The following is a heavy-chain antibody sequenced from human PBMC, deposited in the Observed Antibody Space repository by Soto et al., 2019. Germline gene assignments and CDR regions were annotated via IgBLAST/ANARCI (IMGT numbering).Heavy chain of an antibody. D-gene: IGHD6-19*01. V-gene: IGHV3-9*01. CDR3: ARESPSSQWLPTRYFDY. CDR2: ISWNSGSI. J-gene: IGHJ4*02. Sequence: EVQLVESGGGLVQPGRSLRLSCAASGFTFDDYAMHWVRQAPGTGLEWVSGISWNSGSIGYADSVKVRFTISRDNAKNSLFLQRNSLREEDTAVYYFARESPSSQWLPTRYFDYWGQGTLVTVSS. CDR1: GFTFDDYA.